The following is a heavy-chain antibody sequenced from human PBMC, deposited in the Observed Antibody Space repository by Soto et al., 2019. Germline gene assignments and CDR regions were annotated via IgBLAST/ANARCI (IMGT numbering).Heavy chain of an antibody. D-gene: IGHD6-13*01. CDR1: GFTFRSYS. J-gene: IGHJ5*02. CDR3: ASDSGIADSFAP. CDR2: ISISSRTI. Sequence: QLVESGGGLVQPGGSLRLSCAASGFTFRSYSMNWVRQAPGKGLEWVSYISISSRTIYYADSVKGQFTISRDDAKNSLYMQMNSLRDDDPSVYYGASDSGIADSFAPSGQGTPVTVST. V-gene: IGHV3-48*02.